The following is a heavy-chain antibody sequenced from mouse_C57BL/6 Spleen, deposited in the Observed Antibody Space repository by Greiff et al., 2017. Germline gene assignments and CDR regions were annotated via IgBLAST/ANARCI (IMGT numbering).Heavy chain of an antibody. V-gene: IGHV5-16*01. Sequence: EVMLVESEGGLVQPGSSMKLSCTASGFTFSDYYMAWVRQVPEKGLEWVANINYDGSSTYYLDSLKSRFIISRDNAKNILYLQMSSLKSEDTATXYCAREAQGDYYAMDYWGQGTSVTVSS. J-gene: IGHJ4*01. D-gene: IGHD3-2*02. CDR1: GFTFSDYY. CDR2: INYDGSST. CDR3: AREAQGDYYAMDY.